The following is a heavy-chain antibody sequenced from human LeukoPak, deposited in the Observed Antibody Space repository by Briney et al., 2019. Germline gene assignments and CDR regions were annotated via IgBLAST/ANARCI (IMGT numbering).Heavy chain of an antibody. CDR3: ARVLRYFDCYYYYGMDV. Sequence: GGSLSLSCAASGFTFSSYGMHWVRQAPGKGLEWVAVIWYDGSNKYNADSGEDQFTISRDNSKNTLYLQMNSLRAEDTAVYYCARVLRYFDCYYYYGMDVWGQGTTVTVSS. CDR2: IWYDGSNK. D-gene: IGHD3-9*01. CDR1: GFTFSSYG. V-gene: IGHV3-33*01. J-gene: IGHJ6*02.